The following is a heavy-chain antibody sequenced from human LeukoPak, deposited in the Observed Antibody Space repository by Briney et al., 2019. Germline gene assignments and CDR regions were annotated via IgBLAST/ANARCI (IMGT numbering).Heavy chain of an antibody. J-gene: IGHJ5*02. CDR2: IYFSGTT. Sequence: SETLSLTCTVSGDSINAYYWGWIRQPPGKGLEWIGYIYFSGTTKYNPSLESRVTISVDTSKNQFSLKLSSVTAADTAVYYCTRRRAEGGSNGHYNWFDPWGQGILVTVSS. V-gene: IGHV4-59*08. CDR1: GDSINAYY. CDR3: TRRRAEGGSNGHYNWFDP. D-gene: IGHD6-13*01.